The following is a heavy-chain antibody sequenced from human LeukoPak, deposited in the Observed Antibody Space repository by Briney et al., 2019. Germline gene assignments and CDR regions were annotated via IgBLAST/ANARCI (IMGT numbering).Heavy chain of an antibody. CDR2: IYYSGST. J-gene: IGHJ4*02. Sequence: SETLSLTCTVSGGSISSYYWSWIRQPPGKGLEWIGYIYYSGSTNYNPSLKSRVTISVDTSKNQFSLKLSSVTAADTAVYYCARDGASRGSGWYRFDYWGQGTLVTVSS. CDR3: ARDGASRGSGWYRFDY. CDR1: GGSISSYY. V-gene: IGHV4-59*01. D-gene: IGHD6-19*01.